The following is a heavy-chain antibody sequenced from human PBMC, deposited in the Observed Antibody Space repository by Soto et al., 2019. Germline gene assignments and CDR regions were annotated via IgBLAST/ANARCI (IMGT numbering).Heavy chain of an antibody. CDR2: VYSAGTT. V-gene: IGHV3-66*01. CDR3: ARGHYGDYEHYFDY. D-gene: IGHD4-17*01. J-gene: IGHJ4*02. Sequence: GGSLRLSCAASGFTVSSNYMSWVRQAPGKGLEWVSVVYSAGTTYYADSVKGRFTISRDNSKNTLYLQMNSLRAEDTAVYYCARGHYGDYEHYFDYWGQGA. CDR1: GFTVSSNY.